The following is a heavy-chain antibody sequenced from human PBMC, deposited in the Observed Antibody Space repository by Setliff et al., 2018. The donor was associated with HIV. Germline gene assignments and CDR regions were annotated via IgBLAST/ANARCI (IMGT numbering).Heavy chain of an antibody. Sequence: LSCAASGFTFGDYYMSWIRQHPGKGLQWIGYIYYSGSTNYNPSLKSRVTFSVDMSKTQVSLKLASVTAADTAMYFCARQGAAADGFDPWGQGTLVTVSS. CDR1: GFTFGDYY. V-gene: IGHV4-59*01. CDR3: ARQGAAADGFDP. J-gene: IGHJ5*02. CDR2: IYYSGST. D-gene: IGHD6-13*01.